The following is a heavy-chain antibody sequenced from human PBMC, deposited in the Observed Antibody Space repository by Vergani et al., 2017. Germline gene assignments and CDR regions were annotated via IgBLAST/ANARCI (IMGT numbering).Heavy chain of an antibody. CDR2: INTNTGNP. CDR1: GYTFTSYA. D-gene: IGHD1-7*01. Sequence: QVQLVQSGAEVKKPGASVKVSCKASGYTFTSYAMNWVRQAPGQGLEWMGWINTNTGNPTYAQGFTGRFVFSLVTSVSTAYLQICSLKAEDTAVYYCARRGRSITGTTSDGMDVWGQGTTVTVSS. V-gene: IGHV7-4-1*01. J-gene: IGHJ6*02. CDR3: ARRGRSITGTTSDGMDV.